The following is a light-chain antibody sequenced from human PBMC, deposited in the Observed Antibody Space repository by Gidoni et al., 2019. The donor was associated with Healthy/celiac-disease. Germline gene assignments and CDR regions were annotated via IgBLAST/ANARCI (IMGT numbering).Light chain of an antibody. Sequence: SSELTQPPSASVALGQTARITCGGNTLGSKNVHWDQQKTGQAPVLVSYRDSNRPSGITERFSGYNSGNTATLTISRAQAGDEADYYCQVWDSSTVVFGGGTKLTVL. CDR1: TLGSKN. CDR2: RDS. J-gene: IGLJ2*01. CDR3: QVWDSSTVV. V-gene: IGLV3-9*01.